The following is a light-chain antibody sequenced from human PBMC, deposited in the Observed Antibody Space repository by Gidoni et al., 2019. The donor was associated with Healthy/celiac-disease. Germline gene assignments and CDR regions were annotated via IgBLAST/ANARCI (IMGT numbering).Light chain of an antibody. CDR2: GAS. CDR1: QGVSSN. V-gene: IGKV3-15*01. Sequence: EIVMTQSPATLYVSPGVRATCSRRASQGVSSNLAWYQQNPGQAPRLLIYGASSRATGIPASFSGRGSGTEFTLTISSLQSEDFAFYYCQQYNNWPLTFGQGTRLEIK. CDR3: QQYNNWPLT. J-gene: IGKJ5*01.